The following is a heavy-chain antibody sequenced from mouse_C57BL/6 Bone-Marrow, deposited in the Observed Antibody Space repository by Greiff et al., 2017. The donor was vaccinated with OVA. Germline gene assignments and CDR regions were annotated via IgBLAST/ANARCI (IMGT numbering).Heavy chain of an antibody. J-gene: IGHJ1*03. Sequence: EVKLMESGGGLVKPGGSLKLSCAASGFTFSSYAMSWVRQTPEKRLEWVATISDGGSYTYYPDNVKGRFTSSRDNDKNNLYLQMSHLKSEDTAMYYCARDYDYDEYFDVWGTGTTVTVSS. CDR3: ARDYDYDEYFDV. CDR1: GFTFSSYA. V-gene: IGHV5-4*01. D-gene: IGHD2-4*01. CDR2: ISDGGSYT.